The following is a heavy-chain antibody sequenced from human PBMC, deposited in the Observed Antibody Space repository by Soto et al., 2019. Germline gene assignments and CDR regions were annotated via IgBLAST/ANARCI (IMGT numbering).Heavy chain of an antibody. D-gene: IGHD6-13*01. V-gene: IGHV4-59*01. J-gene: IGHJ4*02. CDR3: ARDRGSS. CDR2: IYYSGST. CDR1: GGSISSYY. Sequence: SETLSLTCTVSGGSISSYYWSWTRQPPGKGLEWIGYIYYSGSTNYNPSLKSRVTISVDTSKNQFSLKLSSVTAADTAVYYCARDRGSSWGQGTLVTVSS.